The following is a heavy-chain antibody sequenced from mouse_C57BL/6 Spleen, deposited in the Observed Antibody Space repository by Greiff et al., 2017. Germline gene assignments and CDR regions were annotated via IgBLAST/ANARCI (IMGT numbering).Heavy chain of an antibody. V-gene: IGHV5-15*01. CDR2: ISNLAYSI. Sequence: EVQVVESGGGLVQPGGSLKLSCAASGFTFSDYGMAWVRQAPRKGPEWVAFISNLAYSIYYADTVTGRFTISRENAKNTLYLEMSSLRSEDTAMYYCARQDYGNYFAYWGQGTLVTVSA. CDR1: GFTFSDYG. CDR3: ARQDYGNYFAY. J-gene: IGHJ3*01. D-gene: IGHD2-1*01.